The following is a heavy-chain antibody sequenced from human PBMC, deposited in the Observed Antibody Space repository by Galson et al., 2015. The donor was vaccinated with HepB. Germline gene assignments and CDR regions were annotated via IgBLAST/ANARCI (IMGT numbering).Heavy chain of an antibody. CDR3: ARRGPNLHWYFED. V-gene: IGHV4-39*02. J-gene: IGHJ4*02. Sequence: LSLTCTVSGDSLTNSNYYWGWIRQPPGMALEWIASIHSTGNTYYKSSLKSRVTISADTSKNHFFLTLTSATAADTAVYYCARRGPNLHWYFEDWGQGTLVTVSA. CDR1: GDSLTNSNYY. CDR2: IHSTGNT. D-gene: IGHD1-1*01.